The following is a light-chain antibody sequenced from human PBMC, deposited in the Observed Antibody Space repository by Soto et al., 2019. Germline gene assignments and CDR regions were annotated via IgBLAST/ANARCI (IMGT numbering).Light chain of an antibody. Sequence: QSVLTQPPSASGSPGQSVTISCTGTSSDVGGYNYFSWYQHNPGKVPKVMIYEVNKRPAGVPDRFSGSKSGNTASLTVSGLQAEDEADYYCASSAGYFYVFGTGTKVTVL. J-gene: IGLJ1*01. CDR2: EVN. CDR1: SSDVGGYNY. CDR3: ASSAGYFYV. V-gene: IGLV2-8*01.